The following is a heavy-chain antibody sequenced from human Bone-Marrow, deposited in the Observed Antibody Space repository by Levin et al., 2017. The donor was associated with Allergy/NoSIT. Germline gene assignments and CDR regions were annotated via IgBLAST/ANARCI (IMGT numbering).Heavy chain of an antibody. D-gene: IGHD1-26*01. V-gene: IGHV1-24*01. CDR2: FDPEDGET. Sequence: GESLKISCKVSGYTLTELSMHWVRQAPGKGLEWMGGFDPEDGETIYAQKFQGRVTMTEDTSTDTAYMELSSLRSEDTAVYYCATVPSSVGAISSFDYWGQGTLVTVSS. CDR1: GYTLTELS. CDR3: ATVPSSVGAISSFDY. J-gene: IGHJ4*02.